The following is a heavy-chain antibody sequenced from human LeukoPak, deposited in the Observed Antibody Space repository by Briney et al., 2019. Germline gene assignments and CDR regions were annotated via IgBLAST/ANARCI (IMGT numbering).Heavy chain of an antibody. CDR3: ARDSGSYFGFDY. CDR1: GGSISSYY. D-gene: IGHD1-26*01. V-gene: IGHV4-59*01. CDR2: IYYSGST. J-gene: IGHJ4*02. Sequence: PSETLSLTCTVSGGSISSYYWSWIRQPPGKGLEWIGYIYYSGSTNYNPSLKSRVTISVDTSKNQFSLKLSSVTVADTAVYYCARDSGSYFGFDYWGQGTPVTVSS.